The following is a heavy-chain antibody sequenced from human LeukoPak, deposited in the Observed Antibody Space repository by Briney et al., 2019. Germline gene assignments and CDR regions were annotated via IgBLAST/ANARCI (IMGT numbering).Heavy chain of an antibody. CDR1: GGSISSSSYY. J-gene: IGHJ4*02. V-gene: IGHV4-39*01. D-gene: IGHD6-13*01. CDR2: IYYSGST. CDR3: ARYDTAGYSIMDYFDY. Sequence: PSETLSLTCTVSGGSISSSSYYWGWIRQPPGKGLEWIGSIYYSGSTYYNPSLKSRVTISVDTSKNQFSLKLSSVTAAVTAVYYCARYDTAGYSIMDYFDYWGQGTLVTVSS.